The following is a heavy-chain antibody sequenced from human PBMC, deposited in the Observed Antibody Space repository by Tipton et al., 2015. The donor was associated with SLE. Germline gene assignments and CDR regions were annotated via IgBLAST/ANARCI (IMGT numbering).Heavy chain of an antibody. D-gene: IGHD2-2*02. CDR1: GYTFTSYG. J-gene: IGHJ3*02. CDR2: ISAYNGNT. V-gene: IGHV1-18*01. CDR3: ARGLDFDCRSTSCYRANAFDI. Sequence: QLVQSGAEVKKPGASVKVSCKASGYTFTSYGISWVRQAPGQGLEWMGWISAYNGNTNYAQKLQGRVTMTTDTSTSTAYMELRSLRSDDTAVYYCARGLDFDCRSTSCYRANAFDIWGQGTMVTGSS.